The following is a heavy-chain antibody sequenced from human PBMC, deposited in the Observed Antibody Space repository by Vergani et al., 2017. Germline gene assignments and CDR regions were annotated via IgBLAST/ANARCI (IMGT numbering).Heavy chain of an antibody. D-gene: IGHD3-3*01. CDR2: ISAYNGNT. Sequence: QVQLVQSGAEVKKPGASVKVSCKASGYTFTSYGISWVRQAPGQGLEWMGWISAYNGNTGYAQKFQGRVTMTRNTSISTAYMELSSLRSEDTAVYYCARAYYDFWSGMVWHGFDPRGQGTLVTVSS. J-gene: IGHJ5*02. V-gene: IGHV1-18*01. CDR3: ARAYYDFWSGMVWHGFDP. CDR1: GYTFTSYG.